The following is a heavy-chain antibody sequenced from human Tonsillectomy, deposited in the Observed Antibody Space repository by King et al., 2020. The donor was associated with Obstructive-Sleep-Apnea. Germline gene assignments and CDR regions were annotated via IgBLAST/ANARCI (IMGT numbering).Heavy chain of an antibody. D-gene: IGHD6-19*01. Sequence: TLKESGPTLVKPTQTLTLTCTFSGFSLSTSGVGVGWIRQPPGKALEWLALIYWDDDKRYRPSLKSRLTITKDTSKNQVVLTMTNMDPVDTATYYCAHRRIAVAGMAFDYWGQGTLVTVSS. CDR2: IYWDDDK. CDR1: GFSLSTSGVG. CDR3: AHRRIAVAGMAFDY. V-gene: IGHV2-5*02. J-gene: IGHJ4*02.